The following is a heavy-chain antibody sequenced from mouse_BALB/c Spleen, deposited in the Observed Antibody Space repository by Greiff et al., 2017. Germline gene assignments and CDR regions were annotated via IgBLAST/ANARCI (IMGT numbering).Heavy chain of an antibody. CDR2: VNPYNGGT. Sequence: VQLQQSGPELVKPGASVKMSCKASGYTFTDYYMDWVKQSHGESFEWIGRVNPYNGGTSYNQKFKGKATLTVDKSSSTAYMELNSLTSEDSAVYNCARKRDAM. V-gene: IGHV1-19*01. CDR1: GYTFTDYY. J-gene: IGHJ4*01. CDR3: ARKRDAM.